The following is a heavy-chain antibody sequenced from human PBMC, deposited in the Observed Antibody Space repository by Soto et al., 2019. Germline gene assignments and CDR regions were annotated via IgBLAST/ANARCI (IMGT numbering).Heavy chain of an antibody. Sequence: ASVKVSCKASGYTFTGYYMHWVRQAPGQGLEWMGWINPNSGGTNYAQKFQGWVTMTRDTSISTAYMELSRLRSDDTAVYYCARDHQPTYYDFWSGYLGNNYYYYYGMDVWGRGTTVTVSS. CDR1: GYTFTGYY. J-gene: IGHJ6*02. V-gene: IGHV1-2*04. D-gene: IGHD3-3*01. CDR2: INPNSGGT. CDR3: ARDHQPTYYDFWSGYLGNNYYYYYGMDV.